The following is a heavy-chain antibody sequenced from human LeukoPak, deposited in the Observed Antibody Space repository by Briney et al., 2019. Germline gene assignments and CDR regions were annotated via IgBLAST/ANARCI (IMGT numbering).Heavy chain of an antibody. CDR1: GFTFSSYN. V-gene: IGHV3-21*01. J-gene: IGHJ4*02. CDR2: ISSSSSYI. Sequence: GGSLRLSCAASGFTFSSYNMNWVRQAPGKGLEWVSSISSSSSYIYYAYSVKGRFTISRDNAKNSMYLQLNRLSAEDTAVYYCERDYGGDYWGQGTLVTVSS. D-gene: IGHD3-16*01. CDR3: ERDYGGDY.